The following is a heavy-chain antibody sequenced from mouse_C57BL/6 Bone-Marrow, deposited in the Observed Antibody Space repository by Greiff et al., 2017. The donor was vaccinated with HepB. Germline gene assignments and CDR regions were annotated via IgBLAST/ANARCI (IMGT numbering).Heavy chain of an antibody. CDR2: IYPGDGDT. CDR1: GYAFSSSW. Sequence: VQLQQSGPELVKPGASVKISCKASGYAFSSSWMNWVKQRPGKGLEWIGRIYPGDGDTNYNGKFKGKATLTADKSSSTAYMQLSSLTSEDSAVYFCAIIYYGYDEDAMDYWGQGTSVTVSS. J-gene: IGHJ4*01. V-gene: IGHV1-82*01. D-gene: IGHD2-2*01. CDR3: AIIYYGYDEDAMDY.